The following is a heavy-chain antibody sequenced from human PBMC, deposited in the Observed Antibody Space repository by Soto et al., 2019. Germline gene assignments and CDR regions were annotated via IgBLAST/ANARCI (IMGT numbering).Heavy chain of an antibody. CDR3: ARDRGSYALAY. J-gene: IGHJ4*02. D-gene: IGHD1-26*01. V-gene: IGHV1-18*01. CDR1: GYTFTSYG. Sequence: QVQLVQSGAEVKKPGASVKVSCKASGYTFTSYGISWVRQAPGQGLEWMGWISANNGNTNYAQKLQGRVTMTTDTSTSTAHMELRSLRSDDTAVYSCARDRGSYALAYWGQGTLVTVSS. CDR2: ISANNGNT.